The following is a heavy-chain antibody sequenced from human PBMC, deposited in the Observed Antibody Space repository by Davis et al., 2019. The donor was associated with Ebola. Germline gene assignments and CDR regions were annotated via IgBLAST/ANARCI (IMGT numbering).Heavy chain of an antibody. CDR1: GFTFSSYS. CDR3: ARTHCSGGSCYLDY. CDR2: ISSSGSYI. Sequence: PGGSLRLSCAASGFTFSSYSMNWVRQAPGKGLEWVSSISSSGSYIYYADSVKGRFTISRDNAKNSLYLQMNSLRAEDTAVYYCARTHCSGGSCYLDYWGQGTLVTVSS. D-gene: IGHD2-15*01. J-gene: IGHJ4*02. V-gene: IGHV3-21*01.